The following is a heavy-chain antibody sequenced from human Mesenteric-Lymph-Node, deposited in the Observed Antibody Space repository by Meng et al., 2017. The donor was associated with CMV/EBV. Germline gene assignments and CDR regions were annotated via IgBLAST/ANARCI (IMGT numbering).Heavy chain of an antibody. J-gene: IGHJ5*02. D-gene: IGHD3-10*01. CDR2: IFYSGSA. CDR3: ARDTLTYSYGPGWIDP. CDR1: VGSISSSWDY. Sequence: SGPLLVTPSETLSLNCTVSVGSISSSWDYWGWIRQPPGKGLEWIESIFYSGSAHYNPALESRVTISIDKSKNEFFLNLGSVTAADTAMYFCARDTLTYSYGPGWIDPWGQGTLVTVSS. V-gene: IGHV4-39*02.